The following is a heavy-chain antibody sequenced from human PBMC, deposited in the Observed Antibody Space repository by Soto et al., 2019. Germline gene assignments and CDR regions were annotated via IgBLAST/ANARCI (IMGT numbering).Heavy chain of an antibody. CDR3: TTAQRLLGGSDFDY. CDR2: IKSKTDGGTT. V-gene: IGHV3-15*01. D-gene: IGHD1-26*01. Sequence: EVQLVESGGGLVKPGGSLRLSCAASGFTFSNAWMSWVRQAPGKGLEWVGRIKSKTDGGTTDYAAPVKGRFTISRDDSKNTLYLQMNSLKTEDTAVYYCTTAQRLLGGSDFDYWGQGTLVTVSS. CDR1: GFTFSNAW. J-gene: IGHJ4*02.